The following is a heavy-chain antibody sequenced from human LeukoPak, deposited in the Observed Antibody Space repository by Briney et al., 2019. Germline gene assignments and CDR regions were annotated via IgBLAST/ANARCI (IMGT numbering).Heavy chain of an antibody. J-gene: IGHJ4*02. Sequence: GGSLRLSCGASGFTFSSFGMNWVRRAPGKGLEWVAVTWYDGSHKYYADSVQGRFTISRDNSKNTVSLQMDSLRAEDTAIYYCAKDLGGCGNGFCSYYFDYWGQGTLVTVSS. D-gene: IGHD2-8*01. CDR1: GFTFSSFG. V-gene: IGHV3-33*06. CDR2: TWYDGSHK. CDR3: AKDLGGCGNGFCSYYFDY.